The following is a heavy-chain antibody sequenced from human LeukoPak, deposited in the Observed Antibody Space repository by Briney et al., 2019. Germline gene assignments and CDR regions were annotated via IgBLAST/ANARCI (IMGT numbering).Heavy chain of an antibody. D-gene: IGHD2-2*02. CDR1: GDSISSGDYY. CDR3: ARALGYCSSTSCYTFDY. J-gene: IGHJ4*02. Sequence: SQTLSLTCTLSGDSISSGDYYWSWIRQPPGKGLEWIGYIYYSGSTYYNPSLKSRVTISVDTSKNQFSLKLSSVTAADTAVYYCARALGYCSSTSCYTFDYWGQGTLVTVSS. CDR2: IYYSGST. V-gene: IGHV4-30-4*08.